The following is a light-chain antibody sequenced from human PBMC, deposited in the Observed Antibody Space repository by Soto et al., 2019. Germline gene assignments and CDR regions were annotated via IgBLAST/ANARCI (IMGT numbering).Light chain of an antibody. J-gene: IGKJ5*01. CDR3: QQYNNWPPN. V-gene: IGKV3D-15*01. Sequence: DIVMTQSPATLSVSPGEGATLSCRASQSVSSNLAWYQQKPGQAPRLLIYDASTRATGIPARFSGSGSGTEFTLTISSLQSEDIAVYFCQQYNNWPPNFGQGTRLEIK. CDR2: DAS. CDR1: QSVSSN.